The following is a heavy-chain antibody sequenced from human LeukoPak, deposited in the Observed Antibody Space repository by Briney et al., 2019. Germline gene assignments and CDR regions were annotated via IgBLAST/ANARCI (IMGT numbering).Heavy chain of an antibody. CDR1: GDSISSYY. CDR2: IYTSGST. D-gene: IGHD3-10*02. J-gene: IGHJ4*01. V-gene: IGHV4-4*07. Sequence: SETLSLTCIVSGDSISSYYWSWIRQLAGKGLEWIGRIYTSGSTNYNPSLKSRVTMSVDTSKNQFSLKLSSVTAADTAVYYCARGPYVSHSFDYWGHGTLVTVSS. CDR3: ARGPYVSHSFDY.